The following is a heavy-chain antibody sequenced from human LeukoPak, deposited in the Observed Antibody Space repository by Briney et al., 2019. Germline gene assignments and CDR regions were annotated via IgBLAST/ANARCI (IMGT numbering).Heavy chain of an antibody. CDR1: GFTFSIYG. J-gene: IGHJ4*02. CDR2: ISYDGSNK. CDR3: ANGIVGATAYFDY. Sequence: GGSLRLSCAASGFTFSIYGMHWVRQAPGKGLEWVAVISYDGSNKYYADSVKGRFTISRDNSKNTLYLQMNSLRAEDTAVYYCANGIVGATAYFDYWGQGTLVTVSS. D-gene: IGHD1-26*01. V-gene: IGHV3-30*18.